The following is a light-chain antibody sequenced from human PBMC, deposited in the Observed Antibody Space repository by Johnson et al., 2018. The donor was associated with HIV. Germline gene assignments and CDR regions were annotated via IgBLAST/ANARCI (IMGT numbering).Light chain of an antibody. CDR1: SSNIGNNY. Sequence: QSVLTQPPSVSAAPGQKVTISCSGTSSNIGNNYVSWYQQLPGTGPKLLIYDNNKRPSGIPDRFSASKSGTSATLGITGLQTGDEADYYCGTWDSSLSAYVFGTGTKVTGL. V-gene: IGLV1-51*01. CDR2: DNN. CDR3: GTWDSSLSAYV. J-gene: IGLJ1*01.